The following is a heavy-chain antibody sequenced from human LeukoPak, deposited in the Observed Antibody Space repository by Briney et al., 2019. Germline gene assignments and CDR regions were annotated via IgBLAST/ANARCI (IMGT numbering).Heavy chain of an antibody. CDR1: GGSISSSSYY. Sequence: PSETLSLTCTVSGGSISSSSYYWGWIRQPPGKGLEWIGSIYYSGSTYYNPSLKSRVTISVDTSKNQFSLKLSSATAADTAVYYCARHHAGYCSGGSCYPELFDYWGQGTLVTVSS. CDR3: ARHHAGYCSGGSCYPELFDY. CDR2: IYYSGST. J-gene: IGHJ4*02. V-gene: IGHV4-39*01. D-gene: IGHD2-15*01.